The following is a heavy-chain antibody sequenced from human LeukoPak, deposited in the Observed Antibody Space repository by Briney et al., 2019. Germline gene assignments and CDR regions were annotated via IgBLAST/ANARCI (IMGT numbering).Heavy chain of an antibody. D-gene: IGHD6-13*01. CDR1: GGSFSGYY. V-gene: IGHV4-34*01. J-gene: IGHJ4*02. CDR2: INHSGST. CDR3: ARTVGSRIAAAGTPPYFDY. Sequence: SETLSLTCAVYGGSFSGYYWSWIRQPPGKGLEWIGEINHSGSTNYNPSLKSRVTISVDTSKNQFSLKLSSVTAADTAVYYCARTVGSRIAAAGTPPYFDYWAREPWSPSPQ.